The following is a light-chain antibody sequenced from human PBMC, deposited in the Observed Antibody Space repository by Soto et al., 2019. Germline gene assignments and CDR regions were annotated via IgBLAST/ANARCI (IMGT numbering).Light chain of an antibody. V-gene: IGKV3-11*01. Sequence: EIVLTQSPATLSLSPGERATLSCRASQSVSSYLAWYQQKPGQAPRLLIYDASNRATGIPARFSGSGSGTDFTLTISSLEPEDFEVYYCQQRSNWPLFGGGTKVEIK. J-gene: IGKJ4*01. CDR1: QSVSSY. CDR2: DAS. CDR3: QQRSNWPL.